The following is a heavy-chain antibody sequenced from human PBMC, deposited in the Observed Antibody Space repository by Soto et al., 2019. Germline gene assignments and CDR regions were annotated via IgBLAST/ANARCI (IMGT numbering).Heavy chain of an antibody. CDR2: ISPTGNT. CDR3: AGEGSYSAYNFAIGIQLWALDR. D-gene: IGHD1-1*01. J-gene: IGHJ5*02. V-gene: IGHV4-4*07. Sequence: SETLSLTCNVSRGSFNTFQWSWVRQPAGKGLEWIGLISPTGNTDYSLSLTSRVSLSVDTSKNQISLNLPSVAAADMALYYRAGEGSYSAYNFAIGIQLWALDRWGRGLPVTVAS. CDR1: RGSFNTFQ.